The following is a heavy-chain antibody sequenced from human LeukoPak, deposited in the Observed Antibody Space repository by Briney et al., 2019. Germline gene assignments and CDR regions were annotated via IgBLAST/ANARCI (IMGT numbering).Heavy chain of an antibody. CDR1: GGSFSGYY. J-gene: IGHJ2*01. V-gene: IGHV4-34*01. D-gene: IGHD6-13*01. Sequence: SETLSLTCAVYGGSFSGYYWSWIRQPPGKGLEWIGEINHSGSTNYNPALKSRVTISVDTSKHQFSLKLSSLPDADAAVYYCARVGRLGVEADILVYWYFDLWGRGTLVTVSS. CDR2: INHSGST. CDR3: ARVGRLGVEADILVYWYFDL.